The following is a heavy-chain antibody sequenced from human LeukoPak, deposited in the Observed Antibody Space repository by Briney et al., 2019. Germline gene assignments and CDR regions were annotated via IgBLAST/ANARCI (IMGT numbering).Heavy chain of an antibody. V-gene: IGHV4-34*01. CDR3: ARVQSPYTMVRGVSFDY. CDR1: GGSFSGYY. J-gene: IGHJ4*02. CDR2: INHSGST. D-gene: IGHD3-10*01. Sequence: SETLSLTCAVYGGSFSGYYWSWIRQPPGKGLEWIGEINHSGSTNYNPSLKSRVTISVDTSKNQFSLKLSSVTAADTAVYYCARVQSPYTMVRGVSFDYWGQGTLVTVSS.